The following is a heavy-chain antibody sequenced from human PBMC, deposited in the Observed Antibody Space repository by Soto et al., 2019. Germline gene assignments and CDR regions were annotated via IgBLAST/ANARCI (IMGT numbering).Heavy chain of an antibody. V-gene: IGHV4-30-4*02. J-gene: IGHJ5*02. CDR1: GGSISSGDYY. CDR3: ARAYSYYDILTGYYDPNWFDP. D-gene: IGHD3-9*01. CDR2: IYYSGST. Sequence: SETLSLTCTVSGGSISSGDYYWSWIRQPPGKGLEWIGSIYYSGSTYYNPSLKSRVTISVDTSKNQFSLKLSSVTAADTAVYYCARAYSYYDILTGYYDPNWFDPWGQGTLVTVSS.